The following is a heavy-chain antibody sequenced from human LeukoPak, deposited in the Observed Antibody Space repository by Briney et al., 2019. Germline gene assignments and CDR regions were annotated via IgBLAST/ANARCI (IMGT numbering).Heavy chain of an antibody. CDR3: AKDLGDTVTTDGAG. J-gene: IGHJ4*02. Sequence: PGGSLRLSCAASGFTFSRYGMHWVRQAPGKGLEWVAVISYDGSNKYYADSVKGRFTISRDNSKNTLYLQMNSLRAEDTAVYYCAKDLGDTVTTDGAGWGQGTLVTVSS. CDR1: GFTFSRYG. CDR2: ISYDGSNK. D-gene: IGHD4-17*01. V-gene: IGHV3-30*18.